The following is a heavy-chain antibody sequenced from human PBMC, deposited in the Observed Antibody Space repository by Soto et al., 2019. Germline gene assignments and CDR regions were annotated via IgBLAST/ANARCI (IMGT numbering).Heavy chain of an antibody. CDR2: ISGSGGST. CDR3: AKEVWYYYGSGSHYYGMDV. D-gene: IGHD3-10*01. Sequence: GGSLRLSCAASGFTFSSYAMSWVRQAPGKGLEWVSAISGSGGSTYYADSVKGRFTISRDNSKNTLYLQMNSLRAEDTAVYYCAKEVWYYYGSGSHYYGMDVWGQGTTVTVSS. J-gene: IGHJ6*02. V-gene: IGHV3-23*01. CDR1: GFTFSSYA.